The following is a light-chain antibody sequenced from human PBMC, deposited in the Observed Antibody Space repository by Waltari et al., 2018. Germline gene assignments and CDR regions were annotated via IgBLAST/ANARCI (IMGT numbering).Light chain of an antibody. J-gene: IGKJ5*01. Sequence: DIVMTQSPDSLAVSLGERATINCKSSQTVLSTANNNNYLAWYQKKPGRPPRVLVYWASTRASGVPDRFSGSGSGTDFTLTISSLHAEDVAVYYCQQYYDTPITFGQGTRLEIK. CDR3: QQYYDTPIT. V-gene: IGKV4-1*01. CDR2: WAS. CDR1: QTVLSTANNNNY.